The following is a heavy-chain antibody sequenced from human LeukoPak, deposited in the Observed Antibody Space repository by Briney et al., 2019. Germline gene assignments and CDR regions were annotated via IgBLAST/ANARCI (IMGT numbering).Heavy chain of an antibody. CDR3: AREPKVDTAMVQGGYFDY. CDR2: IYYSGST. CDR1: GGSISSGGYY. Sequence: SETLSLTCTVSGGSISSGGYYWSWIRQHPGKGLEWIGYIYYSGSTYYNPSLKSRVTISVDTSKNQFSLKLSSVTAADTAVYYCAREPKVDTAMVQGGYFDYWGQGTLVTVSS. J-gene: IGHJ4*02. V-gene: IGHV4-31*03. D-gene: IGHD5-18*01.